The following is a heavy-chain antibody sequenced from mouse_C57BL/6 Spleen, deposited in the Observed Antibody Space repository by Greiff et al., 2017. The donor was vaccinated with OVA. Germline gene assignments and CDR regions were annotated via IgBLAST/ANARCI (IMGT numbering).Heavy chain of an antibody. CDR1: GYTFTDYN. CDR3: ARRPTVVATDYAMDY. D-gene: IGHD1-1*01. J-gene: IGHJ4*01. V-gene: IGHV1-18*01. Sequence: VQLQQSGPELVKPGASVKIPCKASGYTFTDYNMDWVKQSHGKSLEWIGDINPNNGGTIYNQKFKGKATLTVDKSSSTAYMELRSLTSEDTAVYYRARRPTVVATDYAMDYWGQGTSVTVSS. CDR2: INPNNGGT.